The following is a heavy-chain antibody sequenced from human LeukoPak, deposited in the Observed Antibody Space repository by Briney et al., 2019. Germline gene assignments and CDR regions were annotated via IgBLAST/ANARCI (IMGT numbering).Heavy chain of an antibody. J-gene: IGHJ6*04. D-gene: IGHD1-1*01. CDR1: GGTFSSYA. V-gene: IGHV1-69*01. CDR2: IIPIFGTA. Sequence: SVKVSCKASGGTFSSYAISWVRQAPGQGLEWMGGIIPIFGTANYAQKFQGRVTITADESTSTAYMELSSLRSEDTAVYYCARGKGNLWSDADYYYYGMDVWGKGTTVTVSS. CDR3: ARGKGNLWSDADYYYYGMDV.